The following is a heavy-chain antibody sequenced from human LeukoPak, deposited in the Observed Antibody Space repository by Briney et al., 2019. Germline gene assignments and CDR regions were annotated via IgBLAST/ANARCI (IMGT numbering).Heavy chain of an antibody. CDR3: ARDRDYYDSSGFHRFDY. V-gene: IGHV3-7*01. J-gene: IGHJ4*02. D-gene: IGHD3-22*01. Sequence: GGSLRLSCAASGFTFSSYWMSWVRQAPGKGLEWVANIKQDGSEKYYVDSVKGRFTISRDNAENSLYLQMNSLRAEDTAVYYCARDRDYYDSSGFHRFDYWGQGTLVTVSS. CDR1: GFTFSSYW. CDR2: IKQDGSEK.